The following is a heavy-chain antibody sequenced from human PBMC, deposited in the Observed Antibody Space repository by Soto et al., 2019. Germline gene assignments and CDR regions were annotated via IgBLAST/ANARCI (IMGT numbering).Heavy chain of an antibody. D-gene: IGHD2-2*01. Sequence: SETLSLTCAVYGGSFSGYYWSWIRQPPGKGLEWIGEINHSGNTNYNPSLKSRVTISVDTSKNQFSLKLSSVTAADTAVYFCARDGGYCVSTSCPLYYYYYMDVWGKGTTVTVSS. CDR3: ARDGGYCVSTSCPLYYYYYMDV. J-gene: IGHJ6*03. CDR1: GGSFSGYY. V-gene: IGHV4-34*01. CDR2: INHSGNT.